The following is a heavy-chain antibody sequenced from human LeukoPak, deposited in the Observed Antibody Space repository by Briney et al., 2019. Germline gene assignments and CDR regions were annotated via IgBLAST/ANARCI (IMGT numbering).Heavy chain of an antibody. V-gene: IGHV1-18*04. CDR3: ARVAVAGSAPGFDP. CDR1: GYTFTNYH. CDR2: ISASSGNR. Sequence: ALVKVSCKASGYTFTNYHINWVRQAPGQGLEWMGWISASSGNRNYAQKLQGRVTMTTDTSTSTAYMELRSMRSDDTAVYYCARVAVAGSAPGFDPWGQGTLVTVSS. J-gene: IGHJ5*02. D-gene: IGHD6-19*01.